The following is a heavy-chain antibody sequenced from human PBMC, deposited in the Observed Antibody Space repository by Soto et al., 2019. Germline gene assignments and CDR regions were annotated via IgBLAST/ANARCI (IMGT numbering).Heavy chain of an antibody. J-gene: IGHJ6*02. Sequence: PGESLKSSSKGAGYSFTSHLIGRVPEKTREGLGCRGIIYPGDSVPRYGPSFQGQVTISADKSISTAYLQWSSLKASDTAMYYCARQAPGRLYYYGMDVCGQGTTATVSS. V-gene: IGHV5-51*01. CDR1: GYSFTSHL. CDR2: IYPGDSVP. CDR3: ARQAPGRLYYYGMDV. D-gene: IGHD3-10*01.